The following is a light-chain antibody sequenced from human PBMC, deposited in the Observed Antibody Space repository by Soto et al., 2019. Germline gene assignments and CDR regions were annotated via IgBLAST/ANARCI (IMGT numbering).Light chain of an antibody. J-gene: IGLJ2*01. V-gene: IGLV2-14*01. CDR2: DVS. Sequence: QSALTQPASVSGSPGQSITISCTGTSSDVGGYNYVSWYQQHPGKAPKLMIYDVSNRPSGVSNRFSGSKSGNTASLTISGLQPEDEADYYCSSYTSSSTRGVVFGGGTKLTVL. CDR3: SSYTSSSTRGVV. CDR1: SSDVGGYNY.